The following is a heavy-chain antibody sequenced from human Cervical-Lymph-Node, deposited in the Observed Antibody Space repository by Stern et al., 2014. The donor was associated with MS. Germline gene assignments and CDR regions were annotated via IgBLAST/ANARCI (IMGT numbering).Heavy chain of an antibody. V-gene: IGHV1-69*01. CDR2: VIPIFGTA. D-gene: IGHD6-6*01. CDR3: ARRPSLYSSSSPFDY. Sequence: VQLVESGAEVKKPGSSVKVSCKASGGTFSSYAISWVRQAPGQGLEWMVGVIPIFGTANYAQKFQGRVTITADESTSTAYMELSSLRSEDTAVYYCARRPSLYSSSSPFDYWGQGTLVTVSS. CDR1: GGTFSSYA. J-gene: IGHJ4*02.